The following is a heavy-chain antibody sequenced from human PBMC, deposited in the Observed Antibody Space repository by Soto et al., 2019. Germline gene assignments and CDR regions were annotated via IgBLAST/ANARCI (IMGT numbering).Heavy chain of an antibody. V-gene: IGHV3-23*01. Sequence: GGSLRLSCAASGFTFSSYAMSWVRQAPGKGLEWVSAISGSGGSTYYADSVKGRFTISRDNSKNTLYLQMNSLRAEDTAVYYCAKGPDITIFGVVHLYFDYWGQGTLVTVSS. D-gene: IGHD3-3*01. CDR2: ISGSGGST. CDR1: GFTFSSYA. J-gene: IGHJ4*02. CDR3: AKGPDITIFGVVHLYFDY.